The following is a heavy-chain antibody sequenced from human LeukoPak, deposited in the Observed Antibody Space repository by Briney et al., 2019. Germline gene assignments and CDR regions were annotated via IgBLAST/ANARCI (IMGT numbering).Heavy chain of an antibody. V-gene: IGHV5-51*01. CDR1: GYSFTSYW. D-gene: IGHD3-22*01. Sequence: GESLKISCKGSGYSFTSYWIGWVRQMPGKGLEWMGIIYPGDSDTRYGPSFQGQVTISADESISTAYLQWSSLKASDTAMYYCARRYDSSGYRLDYWGQGTLVTVSS. CDR2: IYPGDSDT. CDR3: ARRYDSSGYRLDY. J-gene: IGHJ4*02.